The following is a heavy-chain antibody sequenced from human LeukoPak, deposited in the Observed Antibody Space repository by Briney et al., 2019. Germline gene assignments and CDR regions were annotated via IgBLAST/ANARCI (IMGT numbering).Heavy chain of an antibody. D-gene: IGHD3-9*01. CDR2: ISGSGSST. J-gene: IGHJ4*02. CDR1: GFTFSSYA. V-gene: IGHV3-23*01. CDR3: AKEGGDYDILTGYYMDMVDY. Sequence: PGGSLRLSCAASGFTFSSYAMSWVRQAPGKGLEWVSAISGSGSSTNYADSVKGRFTISRDNSKNTLYLQMNSLRAEDTAVYYCAKEGGDYDILTGYYMDMVDYWGQATLVTVSS.